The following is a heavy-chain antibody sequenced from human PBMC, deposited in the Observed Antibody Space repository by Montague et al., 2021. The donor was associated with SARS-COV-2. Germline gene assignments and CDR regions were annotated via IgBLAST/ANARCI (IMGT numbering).Heavy chain of an antibody. V-gene: IGHV4-34*01. Sequence: SETLSLTCAVYGGSLSGYYWSWIRQPPGKGLEWIGEINHSGSTNYNPSLKSRVTISVDTSKNQFSLKLSSVTAADTAVYYCARGYDYVWGSYRYLHWFDPWGQGTLVTVSS. CDR2: INHSGST. J-gene: IGHJ5*02. CDR3: ARGYDYVWGSYRYLHWFDP. D-gene: IGHD3-16*02. CDR1: GGSLSGYY.